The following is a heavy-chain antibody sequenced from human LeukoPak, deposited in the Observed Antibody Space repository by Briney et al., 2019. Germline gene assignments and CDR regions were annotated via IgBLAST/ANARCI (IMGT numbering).Heavy chain of an antibody. V-gene: IGHV4-4*02. CDR2: IYHSGST. Sequence: SETLSLTCAVSGGSIRSSIWWSWVRQPPGKGLEWIGEIYHSGSTNYNPSLKSRVTISVDESKNQFSLKLSSVTAADTAVYYCATGATYYDFWSGYSDAFDIWGQGTMVTVSS. J-gene: IGHJ3*02. CDR3: ATGATYYDFWSGYSDAFDI. CDR1: GGSIRSSIW. D-gene: IGHD3-3*01.